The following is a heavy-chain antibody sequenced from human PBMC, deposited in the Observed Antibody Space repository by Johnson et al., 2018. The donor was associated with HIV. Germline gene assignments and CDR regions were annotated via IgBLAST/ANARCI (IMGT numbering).Heavy chain of an antibody. Sequence: EVQLVESGGGLVQPGGSLRLSCAASGFTFSSYTMSWVRQAPGKGLEWVSRLRGRGGSIFYADSVKGRFTIARDHSMNTLYLQMTSLTVEDTAGYYCAGDRCLDAFDSWCQGTLVTVSS. V-gene: IGHV3-23*04. CDR3: AGDRCLDAFDS. J-gene: IGHJ3*02. CDR1: GFTFSSYT. D-gene: IGHD4/OR15-4a*01. CDR2: LRGRGGSI.